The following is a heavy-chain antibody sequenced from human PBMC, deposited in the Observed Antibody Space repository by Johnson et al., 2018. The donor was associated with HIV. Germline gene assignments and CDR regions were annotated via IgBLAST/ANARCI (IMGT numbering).Heavy chain of an antibody. Sequence: VQLVESGGGLVKTGGSLRLSCAASGFSFTNAWMSWVRQAPGKGLEWVGRIKSKTDGGTTDYAAPVKGRFTISRDDTKNTLYMQMNSLKTEDTAVYYCSRDGSYRYDGDGWADAFDIWGQGTMVTVSA. V-gene: IGHV3-15*01. D-gene: IGHD2-21*01. CDR2: IKSKTDGGTT. CDR3: SRDGSYRYDGDGWADAFDI. J-gene: IGHJ3*02. CDR1: GFSFTNAW.